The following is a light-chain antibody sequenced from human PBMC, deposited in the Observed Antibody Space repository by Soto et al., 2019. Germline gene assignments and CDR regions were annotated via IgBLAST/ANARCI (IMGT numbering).Light chain of an antibody. J-gene: IGKJ4*01. Sequence: DIQMTQSPSTLSASVGDRVTITCRASQSINSWLAWYQQKPGKAPKLLIYKASSLESGVPSRFSVSGSGTEFTLTINSLQPDDFATYYCQQHNDYPLTFGGGTKVEIK. CDR1: QSINSW. V-gene: IGKV1-5*03. CDR2: KAS. CDR3: QQHNDYPLT.